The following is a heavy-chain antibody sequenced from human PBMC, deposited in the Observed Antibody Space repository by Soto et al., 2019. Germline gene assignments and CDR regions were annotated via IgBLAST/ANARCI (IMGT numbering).Heavy chain of an antibody. V-gene: IGHV3-30*03. D-gene: IGHD4-4*01. J-gene: IGHJ6*02. CDR3: ATTVTTSYSDWYYYYGMDV. CDR1: GFTFSSYG. CDR2: ISYDGSNK. Sequence: QVQLVESGGGVVQPGRSLRLSCAASGFTFSSYGMHWVRQAPGKGLEWVAVISYDGSNKYYADSVKGRFTISRDNSKNTVYLQMNSLRAEDTAVYYCATTVTTSYSDWYYYYGMDVWGQGTTVTVSS.